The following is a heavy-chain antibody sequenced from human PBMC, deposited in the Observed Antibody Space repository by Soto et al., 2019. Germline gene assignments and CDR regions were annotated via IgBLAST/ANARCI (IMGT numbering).Heavy chain of an antibody. CDR1: GDSINSDYYY. CDR3: AREWGDFGDGSCYRPCRDS. J-gene: IGHJ5*01. Sequence: SETIPLTCTVSGDSINSDYYYWSWIRQPPGKGLEWIGYISSNGRTNYSPSLKSRITISIDTSKNQFSLRLRSGTAADTAVYDWAREWGDFGDGSCYRPCRDSW. D-gene: IGHD2-15*01. V-gene: IGHV4-30-4*01. CDR2: ISSNGRT.